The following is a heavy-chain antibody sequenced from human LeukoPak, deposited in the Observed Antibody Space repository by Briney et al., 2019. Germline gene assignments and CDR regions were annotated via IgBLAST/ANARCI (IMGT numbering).Heavy chain of an antibody. J-gene: IGHJ6*02. CDR3: ARDGRIVVVMGYYYYGMDV. Sequence: ASVKVSCEASGYTFTSYAMNWVRQAPGQGLEWMGWINTNTGNPTYAQGFTGRFVFSLDTSVSTAYLQISSLKAEDTAVYYCARDGRIVVVMGYYYYGMDVWGQGTTVTVSS. CDR2: INTNTGNP. V-gene: IGHV7-4-1*02. D-gene: IGHD3-22*01. CDR1: GYTFTSYA.